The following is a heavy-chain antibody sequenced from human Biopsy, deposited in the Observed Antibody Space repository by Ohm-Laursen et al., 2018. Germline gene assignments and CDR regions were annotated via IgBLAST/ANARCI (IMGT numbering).Heavy chain of an antibody. CDR3: AKDLSVYYYYGIDV. J-gene: IGHJ6*02. D-gene: IGHD5/OR15-5a*01. V-gene: IGHV3-30*18. CDR2: ISYDQITK. Sequence: SLRLSCAASGFTFRPYGMHWVRLAPGKGLEWVAVISYDQITKHYADSVRGRFTISRDNSKNTLYLQVNSLRAEDTAVYYCAKDLSVYYYYGIDVWGQGTTVTVPS. CDR1: GFTFRPYG.